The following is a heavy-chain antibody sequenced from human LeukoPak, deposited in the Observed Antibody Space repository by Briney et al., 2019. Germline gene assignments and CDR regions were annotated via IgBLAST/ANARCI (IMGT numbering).Heavy chain of an antibody. Sequence: PSQTLSLTCTVSGGSISSGSYYWGWIRQPPGTGLEWIGNVYYTGSTHYHPSLKSRVTISVYKYKNQFSLRLTSVTAADTAMYYCARVHDNSGYYYYVGKYFFDYWGQGTLVTVSS. V-gene: IGHV4-39*07. J-gene: IGHJ4*02. CDR3: ARVHDNSGYYYYVGKYFFDY. CDR1: GGSISSGSYY. D-gene: IGHD3-22*01. CDR2: VYYTGST.